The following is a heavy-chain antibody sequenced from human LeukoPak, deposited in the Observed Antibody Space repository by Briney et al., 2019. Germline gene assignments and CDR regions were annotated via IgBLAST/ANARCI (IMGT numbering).Heavy chain of an antibody. CDR1: GFTFSSYA. D-gene: IGHD6-6*01. CDR2: IRGSGGSS. CDR3: AKAGDSSSSPLFLD. Sequence: GGSLRLSCAASGFTFSSYAMSWVGQAPRKGLDWVASIRGSGGSSYYADSVKGRFTISRDNSKNPLYLQMNSLRAEDTAVYYCAKAGDSSSSPLFLDWGQGTLVTVSS. J-gene: IGHJ4*02. V-gene: IGHV3-23*01.